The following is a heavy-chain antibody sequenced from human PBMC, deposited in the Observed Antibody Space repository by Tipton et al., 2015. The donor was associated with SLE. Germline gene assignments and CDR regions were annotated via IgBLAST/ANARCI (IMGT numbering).Heavy chain of an antibody. V-gene: IGHV1-18*01. CDR3: ARRLGNGMTYYYGSGDDAFYI. CDR2: INADNGNT. Sequence: QVQLVQSGPEVKKPGSSVKVSCKASGGTFSNYAISWVRQAPGQGLEWMGWINADNGNTNYVQKFQGRVTMTTDTSTSTASMELRSLRSDDTGVYYCARRLGNGMTYYYGSGDDAFYIWGQGTMVTVSS. D-gene: IGHD3-10*01. J-gene: IGHJ3*02. CDR1: GGTFSNYA.